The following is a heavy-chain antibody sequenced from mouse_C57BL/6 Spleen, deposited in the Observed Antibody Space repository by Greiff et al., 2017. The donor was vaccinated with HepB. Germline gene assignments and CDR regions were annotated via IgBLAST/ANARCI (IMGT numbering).Heavy chain of an antibody. CDR3: ARKGLTTVVASDYSMDY. D-gene: IGHD1-1*01. J-gene: IGHJ4*01. CDR1: GYTFTSYG. Sequence: VQLQQSGAELARPGASVKLSCKASGYTFTSYGISWVKQRTGQGLEWIGEIYPRSGNTYYNEKFKGKATLTADKSSSTAYMELRSLTSEYSAVYFCARKGLTTVVASDYSMDYWGQGTSVTVSS. CDR2: IYPRSGNT. V-gene: IGHV1-81*01.